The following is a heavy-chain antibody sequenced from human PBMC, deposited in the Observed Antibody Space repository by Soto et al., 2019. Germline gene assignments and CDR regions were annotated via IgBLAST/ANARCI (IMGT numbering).Heavy chain of an antibody. CDR2: ISGSGGST. CDR3: ARDNWSEQWLLDAFDI. V-gene: IGHV3-23*01. D-gene: IGHD6-19*01. J-gene: IGHJ3*02. Sequence: QTGGSVRLSGAACGFTVSGYAMSWVRQAPGKGLEWVSAISGSGGSTYYADSVKGRSTISRDNAKNSLYLQMNSLRAEDTAVYYCARDNWSEQWLLDAFDIWGQGTMVTVSS. CDR1: GFTVSGYA.